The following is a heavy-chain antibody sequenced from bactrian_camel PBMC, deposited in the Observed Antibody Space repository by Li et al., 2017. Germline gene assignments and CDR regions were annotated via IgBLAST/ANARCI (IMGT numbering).Heavy chain of an antibody. D-gene: IGHD6*01. CDR3: ALAPLHQVGFGDWDVAEEYNY. J-gene: IGHJ4*01. CDR1: AYMHSRMS. CDR2: IYTHNGST. Sequence: VQLVESGGGSVQAGGSLRLTCVASAYMHSRMSMAWFRQAPGKEREAVAGIYTHNGSTYYADSVKGRFTISQDNAKKTVYLQMDSLKPEDTAMYYCALAPLHQVGFGDWDVAEEYNYWGQGTQVTVS. V-gene: IGHV3S54*01.